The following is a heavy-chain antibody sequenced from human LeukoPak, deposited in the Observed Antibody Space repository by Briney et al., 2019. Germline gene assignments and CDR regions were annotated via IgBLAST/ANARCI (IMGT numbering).Heavy chain of an antibody. D-gene: IGHD1-26*01. V-gene: IGHV4-30-2*01. CDR1: GGSISSGSYS. CDR2: IYHSGST. Sequence: SETLSLTCAVSGGSISSGSYSWSWIRQPPGKGLEWIGYIYHSGSTYYNPSLKSRVTISVDRSKNQFSLKLSSVTAADTAVYYCARVGSPRWELYYFDYWGQGTLVTVSS. CDR3: ARVGSPRWELYYFDY. J-gene: IGHJ4*02.